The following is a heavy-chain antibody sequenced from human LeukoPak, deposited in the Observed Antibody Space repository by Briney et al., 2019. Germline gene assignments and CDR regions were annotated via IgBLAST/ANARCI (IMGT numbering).Heavy chain of an antibody. CDR3: AKSVGWGGYDAFDF. J-gene: IGHJ3*01. Sequence: GGSLRLSCAASGFTFSSHAMSWVRQAPGKGLEWVSAIGGSGDNTFYADSVKGRFAISRDNSKNTVYLQMNSLRAEGTAVYYCAKSVGWGGYDAFDFWGQGTMVTVSS. V-gene: IGHV3-23*01. CDR2: IGGSGDNT. CDR1: GFTFSSHA. D-gene: IGHD3-16*01.